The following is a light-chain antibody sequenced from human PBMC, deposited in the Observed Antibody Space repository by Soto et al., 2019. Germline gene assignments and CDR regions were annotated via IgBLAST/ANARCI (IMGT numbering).Light chain of an antibody. J-gene: IGKJ1*01. CDR1: QSVSSNS. Sequence: EIVLTQSPGTLSLSPGERATLSCSASQSVSSNSLAWYQQKPGQSPRLLIYGVSSRATAIPDRFSGSGSGTDFTLTISSLEPEDFAVYYCHQYSSSPATFGQGTKVDIK. V-gene: IGKV3-20*01. CDR2: GVS. CDR3: HQYSSSPAT.